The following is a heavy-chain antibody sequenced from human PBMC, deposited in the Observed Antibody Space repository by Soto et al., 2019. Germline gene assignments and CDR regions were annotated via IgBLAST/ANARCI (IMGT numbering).Heavy chain of an antibody. CDR2: IKQDGSEK. V-gene: IGHV3-7*03. J-gene: IGHJ3*02. D-gene: IGHD3-3*01. CDR1: GFTFRSYW. CDR3: ARVYGFSYDFWRKVKGGDAFDI. Sequence: PGGSLRLSCAASGFTFRSYWMSWVRQAPGKGLEWVANIKQDGSEKYYVDSVKGRFTISRDNAKNSLYLQMNSLRAEDTAVYYCARVYGFSYDFWRKVKGGDAFDIWGQGTMVTVSS.